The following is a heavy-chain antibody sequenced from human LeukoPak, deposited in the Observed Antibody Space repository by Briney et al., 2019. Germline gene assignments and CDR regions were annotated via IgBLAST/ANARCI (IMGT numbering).Heavy chain of an antibody. J-gene: IGHJ4*02. V-gene: IGHV3-23*01. D-gene: IGHD3/OR15-3a*01. Sequence: GGSQRLSXTASGFIFSNFAINWVRQAPGKGLEWVSAISNTGEYTLYADSVKGRFTISRDNSKNTVSLQMNSLRAEDTALYYCARWTYNYDYWGQGTLVTVSS. CDR1: GFIFSNFA. CDR3: ARWTYNYDY. CDR2: ISNTGEYT.